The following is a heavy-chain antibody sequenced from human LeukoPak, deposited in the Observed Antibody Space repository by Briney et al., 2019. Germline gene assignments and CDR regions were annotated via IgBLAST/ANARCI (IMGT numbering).Heavy chain of an antibody. CDR1: GRSFSGYY. J-gene: IGHJ4*02. V-gene: IGHV4-34*01. Sequence: PSETLSLTCAVYGRSFSGYYWSWIRQPPGKGLEWIGEISHCGNTNYNPSLKSRVTISVDTSKNQFSLKLSSVTAADTAVYYCARVTKSGYCSSTSCYARGYFDYWGQGTLVTVSS. D-gene: IGHD2-2*01. CDR2: ISHCGNT. CDR3: ARVTKSGYCSSTSCYARGYFDY.